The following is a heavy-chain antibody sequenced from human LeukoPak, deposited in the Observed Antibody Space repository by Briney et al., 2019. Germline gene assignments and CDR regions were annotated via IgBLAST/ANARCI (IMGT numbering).Heavy chain of an antibody. CDR2: IGGSGSDI. J-gene: IGHJ4*02. CDR3: GRPSRGY. CDR1: GFSFSDYY. V-gene: IGHV3-11*04. Sequence: GGSLRLSCAAFGFSFSDYYMSWIRQAPGKELEWVAYIGGSGSDIYYANSVKGRFTISRDNAKNSLYLQMDSLRDEDTAVYYCGRPSRGYWGQGTLVIVSS.